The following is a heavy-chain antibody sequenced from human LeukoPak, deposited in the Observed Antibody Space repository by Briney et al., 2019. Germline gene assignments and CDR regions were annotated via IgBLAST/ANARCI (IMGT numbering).Heavy chain of an antibody. D-gene: IGHD2-21*02. CDR2: INPNSGGT. V-gene: IGHV1-2*02. J-gene: IGHJ3*02. Sequence: GAPVKVSCKASGYTFTGYYMHWVRQAPGQGLEWMGWINPNSGGTNYAQKFQGRVTMTRDTSISTAYMELSRLRSDDTAVYYCARGGDCYSSENDAFDIWGQGTMVTVSS. CDR1: GYTFTGYY. CDR3: ARGGDCYSSENDAFDI.